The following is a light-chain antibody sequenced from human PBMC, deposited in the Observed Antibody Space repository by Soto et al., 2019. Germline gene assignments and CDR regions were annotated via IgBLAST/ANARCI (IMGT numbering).Light chain of an antibody. V-gene: IGLV6-57*01. J-gene: IGLJ2*01. CDR3: QSFDSTSVV. CDR1: SGSIASNY. Sequence: NFMLTQPHSVSESPGKTVTLSCTRSSGSIASNYVQWFQQRPGSSPTTVIYEDYQRPSGVPDRFSASVDSSSNSASLTMSGLTTEDEADYYCQSFDSTSVVFGGGTKVTVL. CDR2: EDY.